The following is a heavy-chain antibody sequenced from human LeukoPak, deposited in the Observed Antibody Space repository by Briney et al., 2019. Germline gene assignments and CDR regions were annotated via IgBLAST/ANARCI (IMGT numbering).Heavy chain of an antibody. D-gene: IGHD3-3*01. J-gene: IGHJ5*02. V-gene: IGHV3-7*01. Sequence: GGSLRLSCAASGFTFSSYWMSWVRQAPGKGLEWVANIKQDGSEKYYVDPVKGRFTISRDNAKNSLYLQMNSLRAEDTAVYYCARDSSGYDFWSGYLFPWGQGTLVTVSS. CDR2: IKQDGSEK. CDR1: GFTFSSYW. CDR3: ARDSSGYDFWSGYLFP.